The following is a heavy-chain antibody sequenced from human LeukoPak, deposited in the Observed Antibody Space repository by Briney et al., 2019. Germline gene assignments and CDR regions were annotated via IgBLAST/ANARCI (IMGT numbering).Heavy chain of an antibody. Sequence: GGSLRLSCAASGFTFSSYSMNWVRQAPGKGLEWVSSISISSNYIYYTDSVKGRFTISRDNAKNSLFLQMNSLRAEDTAVYYCARGSRFGVVERDAFDIWGQGTMVTVSS. J-gene: IGHJ3*02. CDR1: GFTFSSYS. CDR2: ISISSNYI. CDR3: ARGSRFGVVERDAFDI. V-gene: IGHV3-21*01. D-gene: IGHD3-3*01.